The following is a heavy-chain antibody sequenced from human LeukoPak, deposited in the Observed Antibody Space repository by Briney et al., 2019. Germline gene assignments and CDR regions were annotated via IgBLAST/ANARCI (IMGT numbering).Heavy chain of an antibody. CDR3: AIDPNWGTHS. J-gene: IGHJ4*02. V-gene: IGHV3-23*01. Sequence: GGSLRLSCAASGFTFSTYTMYWVRHPPGKRLEWVSIIGSGGGGIRYADSVKGRFTISRDNSKNALYLQMNSLRVEDMAVYYCAIDPNWGTHSWGQGVLVTVSS. CDR2: IGSGGGGI. CDR1: GFTFSTYT. D-gene: IGHD7-27*01.